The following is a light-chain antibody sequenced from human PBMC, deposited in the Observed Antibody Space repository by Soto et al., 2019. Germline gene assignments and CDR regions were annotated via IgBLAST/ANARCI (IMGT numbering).Light chain of an antibody. CDR1: SSDVGGYNY. J-gene: IGLJ2*01. CDR3: SSYTSSSTVV. CDR2: DVS. V-gene: IGLV2-14*01. Sequence: QSVLTQPASVSGSPGQSITISCNGTSSDVGGYNYVSWYQQHPGKAPKLMIYDVSNRPSGVSNRFSGSKSGSTASLTISGLQAEDEADYYCSSYTSSSTVVFGGGTQLTVL.